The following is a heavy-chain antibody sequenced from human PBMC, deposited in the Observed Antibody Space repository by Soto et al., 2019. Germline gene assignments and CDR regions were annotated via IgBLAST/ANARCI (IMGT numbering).Heavy chain of an antibody. D-gene: IGHD3-3*01. CDR1: GYSFTSYW. CDR3: ARRSLTYYDFWSGSALEY. Sequence: EVQLVQSGAEVKKPGESLKISCKGSGYSFTSYWIGWVRQMPGKGLEWMGIIYPGDSDTRYSPSFQGQVTISADKSISTAYLQWSSLKASDTAMYYCARRSLTYYDFWSGSALEYWGQGTLVTVSS. J-gene: IGHJ4*02. CDR2: IYPGDSDT. V-gene: IGHV5-51*01.